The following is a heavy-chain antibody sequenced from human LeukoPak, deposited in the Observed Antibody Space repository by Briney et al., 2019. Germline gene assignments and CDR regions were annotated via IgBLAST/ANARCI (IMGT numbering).Heavy chain of an antibody. J-gene: IGHJ3*02. CDR1: GGSISSGSYY. CDR2: IYTSGSI. Sequence: SETLSLTCTVSGGSISSGSYYWSWIRQPAGKGLEWIGRIYTSGSINYNPSLKSRVTISVDTSKNQFSLKLSSVTAADTAVYYCARDANIAAAFDIWGQGTMVTVSS. V-gene: IGHV4-61*02. CDR3: ARDANIAAAFDI. D-gene: IGHD6-13*01.